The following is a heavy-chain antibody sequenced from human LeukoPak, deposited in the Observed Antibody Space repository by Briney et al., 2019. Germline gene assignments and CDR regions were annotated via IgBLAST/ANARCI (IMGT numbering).Heavy chain of an antibody. CDR1: GGSISSYY. CDR3: AREPSFGEFDY. V-gene: IGHV4-59*01. D-gene: IGHD3-10*01. J-gene: IGHJ4*02. Sequence: SETLSLTCTASGGSISSYYWSWIRQPPGKGLEWIGYIYYSGSTNYNPSLKSRVTISVDTSKNQFSLKLSSVTAADTAVYYCAREPSFGEFDYWGQGTLVTVSS. CDR2: IYYSGST.